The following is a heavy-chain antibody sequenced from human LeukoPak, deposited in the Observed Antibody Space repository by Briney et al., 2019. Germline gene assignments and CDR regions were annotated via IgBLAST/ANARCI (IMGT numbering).Heavy chain of an antibody. Sequence: GGSLRLSCAASGFTFSDYGMHWVRQAPGKGLEWVAFIRYDGTNKYNADSVKGRFTISRDNAKNSLYLQMNSLRAEDTAVYYCARLREIPVFGVVTKSTSYFDYWGQGTLVTVSS. J-gene: IGHJ4*02. CDR2: IRYDGTNK. D-gene: IGHD3-3*01. CDR1: GFTFSDYG. CDR3: ARLREIPVFGVVTKSTSYFDY. V-gene: IGHV3-30*02.